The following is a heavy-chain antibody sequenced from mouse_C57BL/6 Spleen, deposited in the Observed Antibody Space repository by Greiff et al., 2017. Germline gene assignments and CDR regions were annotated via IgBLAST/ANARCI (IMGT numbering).Heavy chain of an antibody. V-gene: IGHV1-82*01. J-gene: IGHJ2*01. CDR2: IYPGDGDT. Sequence: QVQLQQSGPELVKPGASVKISCKASGYAFSSSWMNWVKQRPGKGLEWIGLIYPGDGDTNYNGKFKGKATLTADKSSSTAYMQLSSLTSEDSAVYFCARCPSTMITTYYFDYWGQGTTLTVSS. D-gene: IGHD2-4*01. CDR1: GYAFSSSW. CDR3: ARCPSTMITTYYFDY.